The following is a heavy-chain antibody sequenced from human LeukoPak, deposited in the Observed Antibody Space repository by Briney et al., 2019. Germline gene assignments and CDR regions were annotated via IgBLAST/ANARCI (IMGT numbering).Heavy chain of an antibody. CDR2: INPNSGGT. V-gene: IGHV1-2*02. Sequence: GASVKVSCKASGYTFTGHYMHWVRQAPGQGLEWMGWINPNSGGTNYAQKFQGRVTMTRDTSISTAYMELSRLRSDDTAVYYCARGTYSSGWYGYYFDYWGQGTLVTVSS. CDR1: GYTFTGHY. D-gene: IGHD6-19*01. J-gene: IGHJ4*02. CDR3: ARGTYSSGWYGYYFDY.